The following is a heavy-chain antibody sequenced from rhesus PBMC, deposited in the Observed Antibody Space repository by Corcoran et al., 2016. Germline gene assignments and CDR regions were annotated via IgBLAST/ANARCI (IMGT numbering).Heavy chain of an antibody. D-gene: IGHD4-17*01. CDR2: IAPRDHDA. CDR1: GYSFTSSW. J-gene: IGHJ4*01. Sequence: VQLVQSGAEVKRPGESLKISCKTSGYSFTSSWIRWVGQWPGKGLEGAGAIAPRDHDARYRPAFQGQVTSSDDKSISTTYLEWSSLKAADSATYYGARGNRNRYYFDYWGQGVLVTVSS. CDR3: ARGNRNRYYFDY. V-gene: IGHV5-2*01.